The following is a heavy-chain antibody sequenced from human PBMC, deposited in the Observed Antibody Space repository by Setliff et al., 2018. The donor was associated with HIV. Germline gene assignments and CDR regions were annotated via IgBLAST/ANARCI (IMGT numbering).Heavy chain of an antibody. Sequence: PSETLSLTCTVSGGSISDDYWSWIRQPPGKGLEWSGYIHYSGSTNYNASLKSRRTMAIDTSKSQFSLNLSSGTAADAAVYYCARSLVPSGYYYGRHAFDIWGQGTKVTVSS. J-gene: IGHJ3*02. D-gene: IGHD3-22*01. V-gene: IGHV4-59*08. CDR1: GGSISDDY. CDR3: ARSLVPSGYYYGRHAFDI. CDR2: IHYSGST.